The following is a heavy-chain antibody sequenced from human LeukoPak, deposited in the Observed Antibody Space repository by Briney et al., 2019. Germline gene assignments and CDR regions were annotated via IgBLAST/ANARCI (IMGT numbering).Heavy chain of an antibody. CDR2: ISTHNGKT. D-gene: IGHD3-22*01. Sequence: ASVKVSCKASGYPFSTYGISWVRQAPGQGLQWMAWISTHNGKTDYAQNFQDRVTVTRDTSTSTVYMELRSLRSDDMAVYYCARERDIYYDSIGFDYWGQGTLVTVSS. J-gene: IGHJ4*02. CDR1: GYPFSTYG. V-gene: IGHV1-18*03. CDR3: ARERDIYYDSIGFDY.